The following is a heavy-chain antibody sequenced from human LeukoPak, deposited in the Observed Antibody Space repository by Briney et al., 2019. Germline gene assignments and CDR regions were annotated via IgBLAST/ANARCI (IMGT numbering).Heavy chain of an antibody. D-gene: IGHD3-3*01. Sequence: GASVKVSCKASGYTFTSYYMHWVRQAPGQGLEWMGWISAYNGNTNYAQKLQGRVTMTTDTSTSTAYMELRSLRSDDTAVYYCARVGYDFWSGYYPYYYMDVWGKGTTVTVSS. J-gene: IGHJ6*03. CDR2: ISAYNGNT. V-gene: IGHV1-18*04. CDR1: GYTFTSYY. CDR3: ARVGYDFWSGYYPYYYMDV.